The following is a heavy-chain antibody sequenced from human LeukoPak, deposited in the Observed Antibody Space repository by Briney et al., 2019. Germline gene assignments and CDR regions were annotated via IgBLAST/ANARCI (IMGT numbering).Heavy chain of an antibody. V-gene: IGHV1-18*01. CDR3: TRSGIAVAGTRYFQH. J-gene: IGHJ1*01. Sequence: ASVKVSCKASGYTFTSYGISWVRQAPGQGLECMGWISAYNGNTNYAQKLQGRVTMTTDTSTSTAYMELRSLRSDDTAVYYCTRSGIAVAGTRYFQHWGLGTLVTVSS. D-gene: IGHD6-19*01. CDR2: ISAYNGNT. CDR1: GYTFTSYG.